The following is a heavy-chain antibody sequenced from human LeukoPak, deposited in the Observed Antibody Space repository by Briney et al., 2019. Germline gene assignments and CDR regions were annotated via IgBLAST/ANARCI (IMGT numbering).Heavy chain of an antibody. V-gene: IGHV1-69*13. CDR2: IIPIFGTA. Sequence: GASVKVSCKASGGTFSSYVISWMRQAPGQGLEWMGGIIPIFGTANYAQKFQGRVTITADESTSTAYMELSSLRSEDTAVYYCARDFSGGSGSYMSKWGQGTLVTVSS. J-gene: IGHJ4*02. D-gene: IGHD3-10*01. CDR3: ARDFSGGSGSYMSK. CDR1: GGTFSSYV.